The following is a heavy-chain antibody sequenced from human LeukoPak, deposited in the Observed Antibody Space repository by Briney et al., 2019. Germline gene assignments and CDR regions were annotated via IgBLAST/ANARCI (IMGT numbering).Heavy chain of an antibody. Sequence: PGGTLRLSCAASGFTFSNYWMHWVRQAPGKGLVWVSRINSDGSITSYADSVKGRFTISRDNAKNTLYLQMNSPRAEDTAVYYCARDWRGLLIHRRGFDYWGQGTLVTVSS. D-gene: IGHD3-3*01. J-gene: IGHJ4*02. CDR2: INSDGSIT. V-gene: IGHV3-74*01. CDR3: ARDWRGLLIHRRGFDY. CDR1: GFTFSNYW.